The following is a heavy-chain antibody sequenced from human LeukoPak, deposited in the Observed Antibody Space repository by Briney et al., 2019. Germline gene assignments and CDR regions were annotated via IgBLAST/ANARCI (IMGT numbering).Heavy chain of an antibody. CDR3: ASRGSSYGTYYFDY. CDR2: INSDGSTT. Sequence: GGSLRLSCAASGFTFSTYWMHWVRQAPGKGLVWVSRINSDGSTTSYADSVKGRFTISRDNAKNTLYLQVNSLRAEDTAVYYCASRGSSYGTYYFDYWGQGTLVTVSS. D-gene: IGHD5-18*01. CDR1: GFTFSTYW. V-gene: IGHV3-74*01. J-gene: IGHJ4*02.